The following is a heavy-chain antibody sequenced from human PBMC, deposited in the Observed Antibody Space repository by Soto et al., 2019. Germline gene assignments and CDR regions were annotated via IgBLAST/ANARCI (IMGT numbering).Heavy chain of an antibody. CDR2: ISYSGST. V-gene: IGHV4-31*03. CDR3: ARESDWPRGEFES. CDR1: GGSISSGYYF. J-gene: IGHJ4*02. Sequence: PSETLSLTCSVSGGSISSGYYFCTWIRQRPGEGLEWIGYISYSGSTNYNPSLESRITMSVDTSKNQFSLKLNSVTAADTAVYYCARESDWPRGEFESWGQGIQVT. D-gene: IGHD3-10*01.